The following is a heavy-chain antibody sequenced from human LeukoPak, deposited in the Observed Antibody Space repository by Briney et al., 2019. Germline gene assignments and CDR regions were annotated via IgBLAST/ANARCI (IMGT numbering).Heavy chain of an antibody. V-gene: IGHV4-39*01. CDR1: GGSLSSSSYY. D-gene: IGHD3-3*01. CDR2: IFYSGST. CDR3: ARGISALWSGYRY. Sequence: KTSETLSLTCTVSGGSLSSSSYYWGWIRQPPGKGLEWIGTIFYSGSTYYNPSLKSRVTISVDTSKNQFSLKLSSVTAADTAVYYCARGISALWSGYRYWGQGTLVTVSS. J-gene: IGHJ4*02.